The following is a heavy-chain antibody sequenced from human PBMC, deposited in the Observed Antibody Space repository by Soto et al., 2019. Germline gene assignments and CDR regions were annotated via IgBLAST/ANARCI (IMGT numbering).Heavy chain of an antibody. J-gene: IGHJ4*02. Sequence: QVQLQESGPGLVKPSETLSLTCTVSGGSISSYYWSCIRQPPGKGLEWIGYIYYSGSTNYNPSLKXRXTXSXXTSKNQFSLKLSSVTAADTAVYYCARMTFDDYFDYWGQGTLVTVSS. V-gene: IGHV4-59*01. D-gene: IGHD2-21*02. CDR1: GGSISSYY. CDR3: ARMTFDDYFDY. CDR2: IYYSGST.